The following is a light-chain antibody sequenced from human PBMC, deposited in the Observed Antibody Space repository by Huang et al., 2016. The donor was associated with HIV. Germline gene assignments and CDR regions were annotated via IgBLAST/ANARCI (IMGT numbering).Light chain of an antibody. V-gene: IGKV2-30*01. Sequence: DVVLTQSPLSLPVTLGQPASISCRSSQSLLYSDGNTYLYWFYQRPGQSPRRLISKVSNRDSGVPDRFSGSGSGTDFTLKISRVEPEDVGFYFCMQGTHWPRTFGQGTKLEIK. CDR1: QSLLYSDGNTY. J-gene: IGKJ2*02. CDR2: KVS. CDR3: MQGTHWPRT.